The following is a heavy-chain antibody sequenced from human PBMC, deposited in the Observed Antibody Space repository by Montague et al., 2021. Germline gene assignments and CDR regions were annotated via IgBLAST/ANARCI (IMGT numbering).Heavy chain of an antibody. J-gene: IGHJ4*02. CDR3: ARGHGYDSSWFY. CDR1: GDSITGYY. V-gene: IGHV4-59*12. D-gene: IGHD6-13*01. CDR2: VYSSGST. Sequence: SETLSLTCSVSGDSITGYYWSWIRLPPGKGLEWIGYVYSSGSTSYNPSLESRVIISVESAKNQISLTLNSATAADTAVYYCARGHGYDSSWFYWGQGTLIVVSA.